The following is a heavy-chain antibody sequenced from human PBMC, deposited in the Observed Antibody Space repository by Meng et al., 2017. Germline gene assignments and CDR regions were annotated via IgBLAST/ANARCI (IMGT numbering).Heavy chain of an antibody. Sequence: SETLSLTCAVYGGSFSGYYWSWIRQPLGKGLEWIGEINHSGSTNYNPSLKSRVTISVDTSKNQFSLKLSSVTAADTAVYYCARGSLDSSGWYIDYWGQGTLVTVSS. CDR3: ARGSLDSSGWYIDY. D-gene: IGHD6-19*01. V-gene: IGHV4-34*01. CDR1: GGSFSGYY. J-gene: IGHJ4*02. CDR2: INHSGST.